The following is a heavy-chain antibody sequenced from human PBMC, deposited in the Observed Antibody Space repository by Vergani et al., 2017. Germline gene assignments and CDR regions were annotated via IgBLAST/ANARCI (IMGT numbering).Heavy chain of an antibody. CDR1: GFTVSSNY. J-gene: IGHJ4*02. D-gene: IGHD6-13*01. Sequence: EVQLVESGGGLVKPGGSLRLSCAASGFTVSSNYMSWVRQAPGKGLEWVSVIYSGGSTYYADSVKGRFTISRDNSKNTLYLQMNSLRAEDTAVYYCAKVISSSWGDYWGQGTLVTVSS. CDR3: AKVISSSWGDY. CDR2: IYSGGST. V-gene: IGHV3-53*01.